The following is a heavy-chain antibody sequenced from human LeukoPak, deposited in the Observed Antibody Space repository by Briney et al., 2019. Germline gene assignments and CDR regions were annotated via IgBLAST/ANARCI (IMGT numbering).Heavy chain of an antibody. V-gene: IGHV1-2*02. CDR1: GYTFTGYY. Sequence: GASVTVSCKASGYTFTGYYIHWVRQAPGQGLEWMGWINPNSGDTHYAQKFRGRVTMTSDTSISTAYMDLSRLTSDDTAVYYCARIPLNLQDYWGQGTLVTVSS. CDR2: INPNSGDT. J-gene: IGHJ4*02. CDR3: ARIPLNLQDY.